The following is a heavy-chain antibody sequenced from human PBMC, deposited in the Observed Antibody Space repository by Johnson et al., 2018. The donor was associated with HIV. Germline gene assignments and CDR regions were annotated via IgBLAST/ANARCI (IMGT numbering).Heavy chain of an antibody. CDR2: VSWNGIST. V-gene: IGHV3-20*04. CDR3: ARDASRGYGSELDAFDI. CDR1: GFRLGEYA. D-gene: IGHD3-10*01. Sequence: VQLVESGGGVVQPGGSLRLSCAASGFRLGEYAMSWVRQAPGKGLEWVSGVSWNGISTNYADSVKGRFRISRDNVKNSLYSQMNSLRAEDTAVYYCARDASRGYGSELDAFDIWGQGTMVTVSS. J-gene: IGHJ3*02.